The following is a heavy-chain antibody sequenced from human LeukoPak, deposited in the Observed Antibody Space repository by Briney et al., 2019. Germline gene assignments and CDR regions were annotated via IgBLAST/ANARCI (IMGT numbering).Heavy chain of an antibody. CDR3: ARDLSPVVRASPMGY. Sequence: GGSLRLSCAASGFSFTSYGMHWVRQAPGKGLEWVALITYDGYYKYYSDSVKGRFTISSDTSKNTLYLQMNSLRAEDKAVYYCARDLSPVVRASPMGYWGQGTLVTVSS. D-gene: IGHD3-10*01. V-gene: IGHV3-30*03. CDR2: ITYDGYYK. CDR1: GFSFTSYG. J-gene: IGHJ4*02.